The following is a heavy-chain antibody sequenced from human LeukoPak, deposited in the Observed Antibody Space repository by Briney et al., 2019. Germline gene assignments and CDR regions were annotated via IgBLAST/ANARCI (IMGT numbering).Heavy chain of an antibody. D-gene: IGHD6-6*01. CDR3: ARDLRAARAFDY. CDR1: GGSISSSSYY. Sequence: SETLSLTCPVSGGSISSSSYYWGWIRQPPGKGLEWIGSIYYSGSTYYNPSLKSRVTISVDTSKNQFSLKLSSVTAADTAVYYCARDLRAARAFDYWGQGTLVTVSS. V-gene: IGHV4-39*07. J-gene: IGHJ4*02. CDR2: IYYSGST.